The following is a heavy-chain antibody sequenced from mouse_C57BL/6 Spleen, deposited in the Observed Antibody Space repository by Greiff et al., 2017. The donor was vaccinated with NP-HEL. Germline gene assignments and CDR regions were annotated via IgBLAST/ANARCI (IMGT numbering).Heavy chain of an antibody. D-gene: IGHD1-1*02. J-gene: IGHJ2*01. Sequence: EVQVVESGGGLVKPGGSLKLSCAASGFTFSSYTMSWVRQTPEKRLEWVATISGGGGNTYYPDSVKGRFTISRDNAKNTLYLQMSSLRSEDTALYYCARLVGRGGYFDYWGQGTTLTVSS. CDR2: ISGGGGNT. CDR3: ARLVGRGGYFDY. CDR1: GFTFSSYT. V-gene: IGHV5-9*01.